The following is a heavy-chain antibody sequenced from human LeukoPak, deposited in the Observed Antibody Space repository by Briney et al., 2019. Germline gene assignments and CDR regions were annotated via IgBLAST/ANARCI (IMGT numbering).Heavy chain of an antibody. V-gene: IGHV4-4*02. CDR1: GGSISSSNW. Sequence: SETLSLTWAVSGGSISSSNWWSWVRQPPGKGLEWIGEVDLSGSTNYNPSLKSQVTISVDKSKNQSSLKLSSVTAADTAVYYCARDHLTSGIAAAGRDAFDIWGQGTMVTVSS. D-gene: IGHD6-13*01. CDR2: VDLSGST. CDR3: ARDHLTSGIAAAGRDAFDI. J-gene: IGHJ3*02.